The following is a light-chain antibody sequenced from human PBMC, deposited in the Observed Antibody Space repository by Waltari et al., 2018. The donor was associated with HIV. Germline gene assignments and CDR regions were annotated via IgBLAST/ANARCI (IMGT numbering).Light chain of an antibody. Sequence: QSALTQPPSVSGAPGQRVTISCTGTSSNIGTGSDVHWYQQLPGTAPQLLIHANTHRPSWVPDRFSGSKSGTSASLAITGLQAEDEADYYCQSYDSRLSGSVFGGGTKLTVL. CDR3: QSYDSRLSGSV. V-gene: IGLV1-40*01. CDR2: ANT. J-gene: IGLJ3*02. CDR1: SSNIGTGSD.